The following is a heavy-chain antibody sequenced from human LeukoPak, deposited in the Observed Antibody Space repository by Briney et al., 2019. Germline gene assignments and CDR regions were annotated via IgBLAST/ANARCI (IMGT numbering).Heavy chain of an antibody. CDR3: ARGSGYSYGCDY. CDR2: IIPIFGTA. D-gene: IGHD5-18*01. Sequence: SVKISCKASGGTFSSYAISWVRQAPGQGLEWMGGIIPIFGTANYAQKFQGRVTITADKSTSTAYMELSSLRSEDTAVYYCARGSGYSYGCDYWGQGTLVTVSS. CDR1: GGTFSSYA. V-gene: IGHV1-69*06. J-gene: IGHJ4*02.